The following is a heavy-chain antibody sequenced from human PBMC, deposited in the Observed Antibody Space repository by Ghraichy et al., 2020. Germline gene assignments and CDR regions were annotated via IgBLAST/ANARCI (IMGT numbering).Heavy chain of an antibody. CDR2: IDTSGYT. V-gene: IGHV4-4*07. CDR1: GASISSYY. CDR3: AREASSSTSRAFDY. J-gene: IGHJ4*02. D-gene: IGHD2-2*01. Sequence: SETLSLTCPVSGASISSYYWSWIRQPAGKGLEWIGRIDTSGYTNYSSSLKSRVTMSVDTSKNQFSLKLTSVTAADTAVYYCAREASSSTSRAFDYWGQGTLVTVSS.